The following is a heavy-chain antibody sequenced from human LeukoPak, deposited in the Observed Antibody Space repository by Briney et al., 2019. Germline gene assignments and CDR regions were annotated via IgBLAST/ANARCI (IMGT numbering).Heavy chain of an antibody. Sequence: GGSLRLSCAVSGFTFSGYNMNWVRQAPGKGLEWVASITSSSTYIYYADSVKGRFTISRDNAENSLYLQMNSLRAEDTAVYYCARKWFGYFDYWGQGTLVTVSS. V-gene: IGHV3-21*01. CDR3: ARKWFGYFDY. J-gene: IGHJ4*02. D-gene: IGHD3-10*01. CDR1: GFTFSGYN. CDR2: ITSSSTYI.